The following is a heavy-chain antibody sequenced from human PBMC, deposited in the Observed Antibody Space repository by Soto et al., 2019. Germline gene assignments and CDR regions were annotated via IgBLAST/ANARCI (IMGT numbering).Heavy chain of an antibody. CDR2: IYYSGST. D-gene: IGHD3-22*01. J-gene: IGHJ4*02. V-gene: IGHV4-30-4*01. CDR3: AWDSYDSSGSSGYSFDY. CDR1: GGSISSGDYY. Sequence: QVQLQESGPGLVKPSQTLSLTCTVSGGSISSGDYYWNWIRQPPGKGLEWIGYIYYSGSTYYNPSLKSRVTISVDTSKNQFSLKLSSVTAADTAVYYCAWDSYDSSGSSGYSFDYWGQGTLVTVSS.